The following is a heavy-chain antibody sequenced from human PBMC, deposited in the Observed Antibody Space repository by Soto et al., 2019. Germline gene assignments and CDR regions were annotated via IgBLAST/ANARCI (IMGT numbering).Heavy chain of an antibody. CDR3: AKDLFPGIAAAGRLSGY. Sequence: PGGSLILSCAASGFTFSSYAMSWVRQAPGKGLEWVSAISGSGGSTYYADSVKGRFTISRDNSKNTLYLQMNSLRAEDTAVYYCAKDLFPGIAAAGRLSGYWGQGTLVTVSS. CDR1: GFTFSSYA. V-gene: IGHV3-23*01. CDR2: ISGSGGST. D-gene: IGHD6-13*01. J-gene: IGHJ4*02.